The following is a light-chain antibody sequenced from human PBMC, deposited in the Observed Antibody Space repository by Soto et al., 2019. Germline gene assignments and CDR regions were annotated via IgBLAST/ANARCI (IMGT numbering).Light chain of an antibody. J-gene: IGKJ5*01. V-gene: IGKV3D-20*01. CDR2: DAS. CDR1: ERVSSSY. CDR3: QQYGSSPIT. Sequence: IVLTQSPATMSLSPGERATLSCGASERVSSSYVAWYQMKAGLAPRLLIHDASTRASGIPDRFRGSKSGTDFTLTIRGLEPEDAALYYCQQYGSSPITFGQGTRLEN.